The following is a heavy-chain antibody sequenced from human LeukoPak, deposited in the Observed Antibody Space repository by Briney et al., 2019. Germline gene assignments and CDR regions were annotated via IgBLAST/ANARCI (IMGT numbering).Heavy chain of an antibody. Sequence: PSGTLSLTCAVYGGSFSGYYWSWIRQPPGKGLEWIGEINHSGSTNYNPSLKSRVTISVDTSKNQFSLKLSSVTAADTAVYYCARYTPITMVRGVINRNYYYYYGMDVWGQGTTVTVSS. V-gene: IGHV4-34*01. D-gene: IGHD3-10*01. CDR1: GGSFSGYY. J-gene: IGHJ6*02. CDR3: ARYTPITMVRGVINRNYYYYYGMDV. CDR2: INHSGST.